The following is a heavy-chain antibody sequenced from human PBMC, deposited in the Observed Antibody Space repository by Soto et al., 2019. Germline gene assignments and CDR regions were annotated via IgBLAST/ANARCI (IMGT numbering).Heavy chain of an antibody. CDR2: ISAYNGNT. CDR1: GYTFTRYS. CDR3: AMFLEFDWYFDL. V-gene: IGHV1-18*01. J-gene: IGHJ2*01. Sequence: QVQLVQSGAEVKKPGASVKVSCTASGYTFTRYSISWVRQAPGQGFEWMGWISAYNGNTNYAQKFQGRVTMTTDTSTSTTYMELRTLRSDDTAVYYCAMFLEFDWYFDLWGRGTLVTVSS. D-gene: IGHD3-3*01.